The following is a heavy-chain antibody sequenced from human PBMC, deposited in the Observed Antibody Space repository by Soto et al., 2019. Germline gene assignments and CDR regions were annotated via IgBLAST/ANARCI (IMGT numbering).Heavy chain of an antibody. J-gene: IGHJ6*02. CDR1: GDSIGTYN. CDR3: VRQGIGALHGLVDV. V-gene: IGHV4-59*08. Sequence: QVQLQASGPGLVKPSDTLSLTCTVSGDSIGTYNWGWIRQPPGKRLEWIGYIYSNGGTSYNPALKSQVTISADPSTKQFSLRLSSVTAADTAVYYCVRQGIGALHGLVDVWGQGTTVTVSS. D-gene: IGHD1-26*01. CDR2: IYSNGGT.